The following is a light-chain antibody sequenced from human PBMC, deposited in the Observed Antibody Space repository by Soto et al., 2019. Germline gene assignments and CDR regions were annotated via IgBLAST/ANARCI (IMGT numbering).Light chain of an antibody. CDR1: QSVSSNY. V-gene: IGKV3-20*01. CDR2: GAS. Sequence: ELVLTQSPGTLSLSPGERATLSCRASQSVSSNYLAWYQQKPGQAPRLLIYGASSRATGIPDRFSGSGSGTDFTLTISGLEPEDFAVYYCQQYGNSPWTFGQGTKVEIK. J-gene: IGKJ1*01. CDR3: QQYGNSPWT.